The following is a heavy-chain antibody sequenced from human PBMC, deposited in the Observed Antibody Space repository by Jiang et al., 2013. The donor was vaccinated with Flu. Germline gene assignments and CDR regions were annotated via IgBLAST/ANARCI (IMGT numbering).Heavy chain of an antibody. CDR1: NSAA. V-gene: IGHV6-1*01. Sequence: NSAAWNWIRQSPSRGLEWLGRTYYTSKWYSDYAVSVKSRITINPDTSKNQFSLQLNSVTPEDTAVYYCARGGLIYNVYFDYWGQGTLVTVSS. D-gene: IGHD3-10*02. J-gene: IGHJ4*02. CDR3: ARGGLIYNVYFDY. CDR2: TYYTSKWYS.